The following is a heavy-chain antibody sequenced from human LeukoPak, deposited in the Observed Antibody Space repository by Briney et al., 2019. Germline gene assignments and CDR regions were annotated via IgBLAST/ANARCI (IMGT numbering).Heavy chain of an antibody. Sequence: SETLSLTCAVSGGSISSTYWWSWVRQPPGKGLEWIGEIFHSGSTNYNSSLKSRVTISVDKSKNQFSLKLSSVTAADTAVYYCARESGYSGPFDNWGQGTLVTVSS. CDR2: IFHSGST. CDR1: GGSISSTYW. V-gene: IGHV4-4*02. J-gene: IGHJ4*02. CDR3: ARESGYSGPFDN. D-gene: IGHD5-12*01.